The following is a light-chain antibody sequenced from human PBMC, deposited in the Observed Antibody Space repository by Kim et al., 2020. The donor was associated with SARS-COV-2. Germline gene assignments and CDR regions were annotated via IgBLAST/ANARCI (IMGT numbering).Light chain of an antibody. Sequence: SYELTQPPSVSVSPGQTASITCSGNKLGDKFAYWYQQKPGQSPVLVIYQDDKRPSGIPERFSGSNSGNTATLTISGTQAMDEADYYCQAWDSSTVVLGGG. CDR2: QDD. V-gene: IGLV3-1*01. J-gene: IGLJ2*01. CDR1: KLGDKF. CDR3: QAWDSSTVV.